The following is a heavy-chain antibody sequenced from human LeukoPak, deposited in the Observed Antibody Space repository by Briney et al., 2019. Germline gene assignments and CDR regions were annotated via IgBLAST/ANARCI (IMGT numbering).Heavy chain of an antibody. CDR1: GCTFTTYG. V-gene: IGHV1-18*01. CDR2: ISAYNGNT. Sequence: ASVKVSCKASGCTFTTYGISWVRQAPGQGLEWMGWISAYNGNTNYAQKLQGRVTMTTDTSTNTAYMELRSLRSDDTAVYYCARDSIVLMVYAMPNWFDPWGQGTLVTVSS. CDR3: ARDSIVLMVYAMPNWFDP. J-gene: IGHJ5*02. D-gene: IGHD2-8*01.